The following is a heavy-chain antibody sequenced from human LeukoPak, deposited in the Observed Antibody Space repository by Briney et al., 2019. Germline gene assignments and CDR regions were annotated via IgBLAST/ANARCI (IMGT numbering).Heavy chain of an antibody. Sequence: GGSLRLSCAASGFTFSSHYMNWVRQAPGKGLEWVSSISSSSSYIYYADSVKGRFTISRDNAKNSLYLQMNSLRAEDTAVYYCARVQGGQYYYDSSDGAFDIWGQGTMVTVSS. J-gene: IGHJ3*02. CDR1: GFTFSSHY. V-gene: IGHV3-21*01. CDR2: ISSSSSYI. D-gene: IGHD3-22*01. CDR3: ARVQGGQYYYDSSDGAFDI.